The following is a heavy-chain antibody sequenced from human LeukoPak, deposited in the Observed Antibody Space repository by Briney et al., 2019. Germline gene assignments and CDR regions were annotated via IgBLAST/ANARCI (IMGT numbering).Heavy chain of an antibody. CDR1: GGSTSSSSYY. J-gene: IGHJ5*02. CDR2: IYYSGST. D-gene: IGHD5-12*01. CDR3: ARRGYSDYKFDP. V-gene: IGHV4-39*01. Sequence: SETLALTCTVSGGSTSSSSYYWGWIRQPPGKGLEWIGSIYYSGSTYYNPSLKSRVTISVDTSKNQFSLKLSSVTAADTAVYYCARRGYSDYKFDPWGQGTLVTVSS.